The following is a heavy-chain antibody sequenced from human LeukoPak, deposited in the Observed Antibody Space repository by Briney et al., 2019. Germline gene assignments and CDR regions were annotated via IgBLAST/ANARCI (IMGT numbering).Heavy chain of an antibody. CDR3: ARGGDFWTGYGDGTLDY. D-gene: IGHD3/OR15-3a*01. CDR2: IYSGGST. J-gene: IGHJ4*02. Sequence: EAGGSLRLSCAASGFTVSSNYMNWVRQAPGKGLEWVSVIYSGGSTYYADSVKGRFTISRDNVKNSLYLQMNSLRAEDAAVYYCARGGDFWTGYGDGTLDYWGQGTLVTVSS. CDR1: GFTVSSNY. V-gene: IGHV3-66*01.